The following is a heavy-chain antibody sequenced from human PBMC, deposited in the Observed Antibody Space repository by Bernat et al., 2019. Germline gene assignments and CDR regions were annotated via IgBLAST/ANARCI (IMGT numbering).Heavy chain of an antibody. Sequence: QVQLVESGGGVVQPGRSLRLSCAASGFTFSSYGMHWVRQAPGKGLEWVAAIWYDGSNKYYADSVKGRFTISRDNSKNTLYLQMNSLRAEDTAVYYCARDTSSAAFDDWGQGTLVTVSS. CDR2: IWYDGSNK. J-gene: IGHJ4*02. CDR3: ARDTSSAAFDD. CDR1: GFTFSSYG. V-gene: IGHV3-33*01. D-gene: IGHD6-25*01.